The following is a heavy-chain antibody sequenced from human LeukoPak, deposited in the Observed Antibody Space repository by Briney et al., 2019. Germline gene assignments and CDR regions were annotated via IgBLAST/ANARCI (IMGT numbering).Heavy chain of an antibody. D-gene: IGHD4-17*01. CDR3: AKDSTVTTYGDYGFDY. V-gene: IGHV3-23*01. CDR2: ISGSGGST. Sequence: GGSLRLSCAASGFTFSSYAMSWVRQAPGKGLEWVSAISGSGGSTYYADSVKGRFTISRDNSKNTLYLQMNSLRAEDTAVYYCAKDSTVTTYGDYGFDYWGQGTLVTVSS. J-gene: IGHJ4*02. CDR1: GFTFSSYA.